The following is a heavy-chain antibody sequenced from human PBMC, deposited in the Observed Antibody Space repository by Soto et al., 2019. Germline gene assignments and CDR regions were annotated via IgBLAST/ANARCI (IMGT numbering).Heavy chain of an antibody. CDR2: IHGGNGYT. CDR1: GYSFTTYA. J-gene: IGHJ3*02. D-gene: IGHD4-17*01. Sequence: QVQLVQSGAEVKKPGASVKVSCKASGYSFTTYAMHWVRQAPGQRLEWMGWIHGGNGYTKYSQKFQGRVTFTRDKSASTVYMELSSLRSEDTAVFYCARDDYGDPWNAFDIWGQGTMVTVSS. CDR3: ARDDYGDPWNAFDI. V-gene: IGHV1-3*01.